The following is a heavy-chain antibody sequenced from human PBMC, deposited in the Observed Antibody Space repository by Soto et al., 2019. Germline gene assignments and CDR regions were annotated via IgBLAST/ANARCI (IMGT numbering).Heavy chain of an antibody. J-gene: IGHJ6*02. CDR3: ARDLEVFDSSGYRPFYGMDV. Sequence: KPSETLSLTCTVSGGSISSGGYYWSWIRQHPGKGLEWIGYIYYSGSTYYNPSLKSRVTISVDTSKNQFSLKLSSVTAADTAVYYCARDLEVFDSSGYRPFYGMDVWGQGTTVT. CDR2: IYYSGST. CDR1: GGSISSGGYY. V-gene: IGHV4-31*03. D-gene: IGHD3-22*01.